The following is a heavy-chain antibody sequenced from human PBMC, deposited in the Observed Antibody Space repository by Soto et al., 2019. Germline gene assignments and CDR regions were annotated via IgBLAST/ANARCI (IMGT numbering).Heavy chain of an antibody. CDR1: GGTFSSYA. CDR3: ARVLTGYGFCDCFDF. J-gene: IGHJ6*02. Sequence: QVQLVQSGAGVKKPGSSVTVSCKASGGTFSSYAISWVRQAPGQGLEWMGRFIPICGSANYAQTVKGRFTITADNATSTAYLEMSSLRAEDTAVYYCARVLTGYGFCDCFDFWGQGTTVTVSS. V-gene: IGHV1-69*06. CDR2: FIPICGSA. D-gene: IGHD2-21*01.